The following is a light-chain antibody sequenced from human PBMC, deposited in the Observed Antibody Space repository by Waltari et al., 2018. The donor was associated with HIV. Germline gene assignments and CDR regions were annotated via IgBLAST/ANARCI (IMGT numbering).Light chain of an antibody. CDR1: QSVSYSSNNNNY. V-gene: IGKV4-1*01. J-gene: IGKJ4*01. CDR2: WAS. Sequence: DIVMSQSPEYLAVSLGERATINCRSSQSVSYSSNNNNYLAWFQQKPGQPPKVLIYWASNRVSGVPDRFSGGGSGTDFTLTISSLQAEDVAVYHCQQYATTPPTFGGGTKLEIK. CDR3: QQYATTPPT.